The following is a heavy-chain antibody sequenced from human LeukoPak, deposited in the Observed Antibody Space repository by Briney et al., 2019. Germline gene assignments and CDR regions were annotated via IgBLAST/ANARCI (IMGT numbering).Heavy chain of an antibody. CDR3: ASVKTYGSDAYDM. CDR1: GDSINSYY. V-gene: IGHV4-4*07. CDR2: IYTNGNT. Sequence: SETLSLTCTVSGDSINSYYWNWIRQPAGKGLEWIGRIYTNGNTNYNPSLKSRVTMSIDMSRNQFSLTLTSLTAADTAVYYCASVKTYGSDAYDMWGQGTMVTGSS. J-gene: IGHJ3*02. D-gene: IGHD3-10*01.